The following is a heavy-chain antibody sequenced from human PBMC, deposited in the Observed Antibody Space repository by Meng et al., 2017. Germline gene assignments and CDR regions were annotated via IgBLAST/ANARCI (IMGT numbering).Heavy chain of an antibody. CDR2: INAYNGYT. J-gene: IGHJ4*02. V-gene: IGHV1-18*01. CDR1: AHTLSSDG. CDR3: ATRGNPYLDC. Sequence: QVQLVQSGAGVKKPGASVKLSCNASAHTLSSDGFAWVRQAPGQGLEWMGWINAYNGYTDYAQKFLGRVTLTTDTSTNTGYMELRSLTSDDTAVYYCATRGNPYLDCWGQGTLVTVSS.